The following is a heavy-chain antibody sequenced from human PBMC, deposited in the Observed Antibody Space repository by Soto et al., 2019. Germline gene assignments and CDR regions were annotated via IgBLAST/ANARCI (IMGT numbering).Heavy chain of an antibody. D-gene: IGHD2-2*02. J-gene: IGHJ5*02. CDR3: TRPLLYCSSTSCYNDWFDP. Sequence: GGSLRLSCAASGFTFSGSAMHWVRQASGKGLEWVGRIRSKANSYATAYAASVKGRFTISRDDSKNTAYLQMNSLKTEDTAVYYCTRPLLYCSSTSCYNDWFDPWGQGTLVTVSS. CDR1: GFTFSGSA. V-gene: IGHV3-73*01. CDR2: IRSKANSYAT.